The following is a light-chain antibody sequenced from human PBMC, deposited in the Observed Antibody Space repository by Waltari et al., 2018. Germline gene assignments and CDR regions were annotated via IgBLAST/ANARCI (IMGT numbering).Light chain of an antibody. Sequence: EIVMTQSPATLSVSPGARATLSCRASQSIGSNLAWYQQKPGQAPRVLIYGASTRATTIPARFTGSGSGTEFTLTISSLQSEDFALYYCQQYHDWPRTFGQGTKVEIK. J-gene: IGKJ1*01. V-gene: IGKV3-15*01. CDR2: GAS. CDR3: QQYHDWPRT. CDR1: QSIGSN.